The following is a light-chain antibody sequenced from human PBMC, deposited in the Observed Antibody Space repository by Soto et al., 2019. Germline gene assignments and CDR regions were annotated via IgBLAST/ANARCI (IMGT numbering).Light chain of an antibody. CDR3: SSYAGSDLYV. J-gene: IGLJ1*01. CDR2: EVS. Sequence: QSVLTQAPSASGSPGQSVTITSTGTSSDVGGYKYVSWYQQHPGKAPKVMIYEVSKRPSGVPDRFSGSKSGNTASLTVSGLQAEDEADYYCSSYAGSDLYVFGSGTKVTV. CDR1: SSDVGGYKY. V-gene: IGLV2-8*01.